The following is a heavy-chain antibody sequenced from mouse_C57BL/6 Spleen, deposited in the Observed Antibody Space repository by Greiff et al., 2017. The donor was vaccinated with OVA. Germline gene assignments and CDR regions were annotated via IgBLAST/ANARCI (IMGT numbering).Heavy chain of an antibody. CDR2: IDPSDSEP. V-gene: IGHV1-52*01. CDR1: GYTFTSYW. J-gene: IGHJ2*01. D-gene: IGHD2-14*01. Sequence: VQLQQPGAELVRPGSSVKLSCKASGYTFTSYWMHWVKQRPIQGLEWIGNIDPSDSEPNYNQKFKDKATLTVDKSSSKAYMQISSLTAEDSAVYYCARAALRYYFDYWGQGTTLTVSS. CDR3: ARAALRYYFDY.